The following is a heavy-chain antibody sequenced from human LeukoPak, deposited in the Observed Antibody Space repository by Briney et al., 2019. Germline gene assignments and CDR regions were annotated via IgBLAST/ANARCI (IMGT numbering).Heavy chain of an antibody. Sequence: QPGRSLRLSCAASGFTFSSYAMHWVRQAPGKGLEWVAVISYDGSNKYYADSVKGRFTISRDNSKNTLYLQMNSLRAEDTAVYYCARDYLGSGSYYRDWGQGTLVTVSS. V-gene: IGHV3-30-3*01. J-gene: IGHJ4*02. CDR3: ARDYLGSGSYYRD. CDR1: GFTFSSYA. D-gene: IGHD3-10*01. CDR2: ISYDGSNK.